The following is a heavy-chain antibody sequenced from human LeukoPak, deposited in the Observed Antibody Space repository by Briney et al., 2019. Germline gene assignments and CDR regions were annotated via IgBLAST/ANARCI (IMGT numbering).Heavy chain of an antibody. CDR1: GGSISSYY. V-gene: IGHV4-59*01. CDR2: IYYSGST. J-gene: IGHJ3*02. CDR3: ARGDTMVRGVRGAFDI. Sequence: SETLSLTCTVSGGSISSYYWSWIRQPPGKGLEWIGYIYYSGSTNYNPSLKSRVTISVDTSKNQFSPKLSSVTAADTAVYYCARGDTMVRGVRGAFDIWGQGTMVTVSS. D-gene: IGHD3-10*01.